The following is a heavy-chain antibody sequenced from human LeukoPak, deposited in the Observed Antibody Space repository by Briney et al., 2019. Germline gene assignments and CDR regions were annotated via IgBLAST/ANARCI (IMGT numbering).Heavy chain of an antibody. J-gene: IGHJ4*02. CDR3: ARDHGGSWYGLDY. Sequence: GASVKVSCKASGGTFSSYAISWVRQAPGQGLEWMGGIIPIFGTANYAQKFQGRVTITADESTGTAYMELSSLRSEDTAVYYCARDHGGSWYGLDYWGQGTLVTVSS. CDR1: GGTFSSYA. D-gene: IGHD6-13*01. CDR2: IIPIFGTA. V-gene: IGHV1-69*13.